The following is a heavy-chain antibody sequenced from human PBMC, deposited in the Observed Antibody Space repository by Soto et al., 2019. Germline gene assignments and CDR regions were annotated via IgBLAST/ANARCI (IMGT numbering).Heavy chain of an antibody. J-gene: IGHJ4*02. D-gene: IGHD3-3*01. CDR3: ARDINYDFWSGYGLDY. V-gene: IGHV3-23*01. CDR2: ISGNGSST. Sequence: GGSLRLSCAASGFTFSNYAMTWVRQAPGKGLEWVAGISGNGSSTYYADSVKGRFTISRDNSKNTLYLQMNSLRAEDTAVYYCARDINYDFWSGYGLDYWGQGTLVTVSS. CDR1: GFTFSNYA.